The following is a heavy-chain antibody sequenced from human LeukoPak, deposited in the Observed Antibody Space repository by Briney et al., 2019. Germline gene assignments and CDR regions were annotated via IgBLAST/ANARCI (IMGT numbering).Heavy chain of an antibody. CDR3: ARGKNYYGSGSYSAFDI. J-gene: IGHJ3*02. D-gene: IGHD3-10*01. Sequence: ASVKVSCKASGGTFSSYAISWARQAPGQGLKWMRGIIPIFGTANYAQKFQGRVTITADESTSTAYMELSSLRSADTAVYYCARGKNYYGSGSYSAFDIWGQGTMVTVSS. V-gene: IGHV1-69*13. CDR1: GGTFSSYA. CDR2: IIPIFGTA.